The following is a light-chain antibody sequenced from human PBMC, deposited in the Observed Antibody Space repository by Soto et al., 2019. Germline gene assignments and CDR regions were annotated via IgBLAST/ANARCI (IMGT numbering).Light chain of an antibody. CDR2: DAS. Sequence: EIVLTQSPATLSLSPGERATLSCRASQSVTTYLAWYQQKPGQAPRLLIYDASKRATGIPARFSGSGSGTDFTLTISSLEPEDFAVYYYQQRSNSHFGQGTRLAIK. CDR3: QQRSNSH. V-gene: IGKV3-11*01. J-gene: IGKJ5*01. CDR1: QSVTTY.